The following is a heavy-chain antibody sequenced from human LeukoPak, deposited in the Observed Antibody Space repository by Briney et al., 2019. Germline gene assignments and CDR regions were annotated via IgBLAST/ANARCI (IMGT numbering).Heavy chain of an antibody. CDR2: IRSKADGGTA. CDR3: TRDLGAYAQ. CDR1: GFTFNDAW. V-gene: IGHV3-15*01. Sequence: GGSLRLSCAASGFTFNDAWMSWVRQAPGKGLEWVGRIRSKADGGTADYAAPVTGRFSMSRDDSKNTLYLQMNSLETEDTAVYYCTRDLGAYAQWGQGTLVTVSS. J-gene: IGHJ4*02. D-gene: IGHD1-26*01.